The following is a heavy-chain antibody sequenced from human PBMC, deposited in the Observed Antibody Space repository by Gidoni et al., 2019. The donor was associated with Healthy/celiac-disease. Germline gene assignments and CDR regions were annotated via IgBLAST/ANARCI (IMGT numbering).Heavy chain of an antibody. CDR2: INHSGST. CDR1: GGSFSGYY. V-gene: IGHV4-34*01. CDR3: ARAQYSSSWYVRKSNWFDP. J-gene: IGHJ5*02. Sequence: QVQLQQWGAGLLKPSETLSLTCAVYGGSFSGYYWSWIRQPPGKGLEWIGEINHSGSTNYNPSLKSRVTISVDTSKNQFSLKLSSVTAADTAVYYCARAQYSSSWYVRKSNWFDPWGQGTLVTVSS. D-gene: IGHD6-13*01.